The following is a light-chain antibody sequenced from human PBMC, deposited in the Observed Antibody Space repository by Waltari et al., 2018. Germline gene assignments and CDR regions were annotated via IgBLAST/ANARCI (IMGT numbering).Light chain of an antibody. J-gene: IGLJ2*01. V-gene: IGLV3-19*01. CDR2: GKD. Sequence: SSGLTQDPAVSVALGQTVTITCQGDSLRRSYASWYQQKPRQAPVLVSYGKDTRPSGIPDRFSGSSSRNTASLTITGARAEDEADYYCMSRDNSGNRNVVFGGGTKLTVL. CDR3: MSRDNSGNRNVV. CDR1: SLRRSY.